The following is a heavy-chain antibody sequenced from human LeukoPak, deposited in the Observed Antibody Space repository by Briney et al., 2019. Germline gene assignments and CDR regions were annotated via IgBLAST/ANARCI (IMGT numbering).Heavy chain of an antibody. V-gene: IGHV1-69*06. J-gene: IGHJ4*02. CDR3: ARAPRGFCSGGSCFDF. D-gene: IGHD2-15*01. CDR2: IIPIFGTA. Sequence: ASVKVSCKASGYTFTSYAMNWVRQAPGQGVEWMGGIIPIFGTANYAQKFQGRVTITADKSTSTAYMELSSLRSEDTAVYYCARAPRGFCSGGSCFDFWGQGTLVTVSS. CDR1: GYTFTSYA.